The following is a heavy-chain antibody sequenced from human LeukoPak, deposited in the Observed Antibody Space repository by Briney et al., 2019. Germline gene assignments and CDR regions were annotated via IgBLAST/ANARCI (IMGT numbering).Heavy chain of an antibody. V-gene: IGHV3-21*01. J-gene: IGHJ5*02. CDR3: ARGATTTRFGRFDP. CDR1: GFSFISYS. Sequence: GGSLRLSCAASGFSFISYSMDWVRQAPGKGLEWVSSISSSSDYIYHADSVKGRFTISRDNPKKSLYLQMNSLRAEDTAVYYCARGATTTRFGRFDPWGQGTLVIVSS. D-gene: IGHD4-17*01. CDR2: ISSSSDYI.